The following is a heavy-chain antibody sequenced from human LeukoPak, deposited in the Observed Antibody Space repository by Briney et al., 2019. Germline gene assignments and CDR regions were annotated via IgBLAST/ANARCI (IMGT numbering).Heavy chain of an antibody. D-gene: IGHD2-8*01. CDR1: GGSFSGYY. CDR2: VIHSGRT. V-gene: IGHV4-34*12. J-gene: IGHJ4*02. CDR3: ARGVVLMHYATFDS. Sequence: SGTLSLTCAVYGGSFSGYYWTWIRQSPGKGLEWIAEVIHSGRTNYNPSLESRVTISVDTPKKQFSLKLNSVTAADTAVYYCARGVVLMHYATFDSWGQGTLVTVSS.